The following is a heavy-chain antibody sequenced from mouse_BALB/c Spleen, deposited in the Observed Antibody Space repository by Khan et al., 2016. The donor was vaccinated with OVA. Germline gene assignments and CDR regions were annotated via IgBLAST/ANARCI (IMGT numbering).Heavy chain of an antibody. Sequence: QVQLKESGPGLVAPSQSLSITCTVSGFSLTSYGVGWVRQPPGKGLEWLGVIWGDGSTNYHSALISRLSTSKDNYTSHVFLKLNSLQTDDTATYCCSLYYYDRAWFAYWGQGTLVTVSA. CDR3: SLYYYDRAWFAY. CDR1: GFSLTSYG. CDR2: IWGDGST. D-gene: IGHD2-4*01. V-gene: IGHV2-3*01. J-gene: IGHJ3*01.